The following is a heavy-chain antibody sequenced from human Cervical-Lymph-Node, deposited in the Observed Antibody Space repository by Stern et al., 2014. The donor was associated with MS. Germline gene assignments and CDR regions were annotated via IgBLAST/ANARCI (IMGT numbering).Heavy chain of an antibody. CDR3: AKFSGTYFPYYYDF. CDR1: GGSINNHY. CDR2: ISYRGST. V-gene: IGHV4-59*11. D-gene: IGHD1-26*01. J-gene: IGHJ4*02. Sequence: VQLEESGPGLVKPSETLSLMCTVSGGSINNHYWSWIRQSPGEGLEWIGYISYRGSTTYNPSLKSRVTISLDMSKNQISLKLTSVTAADTAVYYCAKFSGTYFPYYYDFWGQGALVAVSS.